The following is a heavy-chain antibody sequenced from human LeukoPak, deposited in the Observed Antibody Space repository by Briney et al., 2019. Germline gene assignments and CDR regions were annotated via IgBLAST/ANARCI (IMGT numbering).Heavy chain of an antibody. CDR2: SGTVGDT. CDR1: GFTFSRYD. V-gene: IGHV3-13*01. Sequence: GGSLSLSCAASGFTFSRYDMHWVRQITGKGLEWLSNSGTVGDTYYPDSVKGRFTTSRENAKNSVYLQMDSLRVGDTAVYYCARTKPWPNNDVFDMWGQGTLVIVSS. CDR3: ARTKPWPNNDVFDM. D-gene: IGHD6-19*01. J-gene: IGHJ3*02.